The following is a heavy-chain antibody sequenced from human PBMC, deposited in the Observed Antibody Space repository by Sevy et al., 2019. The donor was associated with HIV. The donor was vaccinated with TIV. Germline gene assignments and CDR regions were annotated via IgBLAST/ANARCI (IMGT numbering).Heavy chain of an antibody. J-gene: IGHJ4*02. Sequence: GGSLRLSXAASXXXFSTYAMSWXXXAPGKGLEWVSGISGTYGSTYYADSVKGRFTISRDNSKNTLYLQMNSLRAEDTALYYCAKDLXYDTXXXDXXXQGIRVTVSS. CDR1: XXXFSTYA. V-gene: IGHV3-23*01. CDR2: ISGTYGST. D-gene: IGHD3-22*01. CDR3: AKDLXYDTXXXDX.